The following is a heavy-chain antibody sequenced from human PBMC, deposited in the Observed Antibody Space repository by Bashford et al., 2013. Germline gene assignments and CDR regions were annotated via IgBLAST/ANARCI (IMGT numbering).Heavy chain of an antibody. V-gene: IGHV1-2*02. Sequence: PSVKVSCKASGYTFTGYYMHWVRQAPGQGLEWMGWINPNSGGTNYAQKFQGRVTMTRDTSISTAYMELSRLRSDDTAVYYCAREGGYCSSTSCYAANYYGMDVWGQGTTVTVSS. CDR1: GYTFTGYY. CDR3: AREGGYCSSTSCYAANYYGMDV. D-gene: IGHD2-2*03. CDR2: INPNSGGT. J-gene: IGHJ6*02.